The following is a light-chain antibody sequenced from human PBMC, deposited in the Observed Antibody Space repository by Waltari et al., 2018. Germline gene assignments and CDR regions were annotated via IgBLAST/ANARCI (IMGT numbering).Light chain of an antibody. CDR3: QVWDSASGHVV. V-gene: IGLV3-21*02. CDR2: DER. J-gene: IGLJ3*02. CDR1: NIGTKR. Sequence: SYVLTQSPSVSVAPGQTAKITCVGDNIGTKRVHWYQQKEGQAPGVVVYDERDRPLEIPERFSGANSGNTATLTISRVEGGDEADYYCQVWDSASGHVVFGGGTKLTVL.